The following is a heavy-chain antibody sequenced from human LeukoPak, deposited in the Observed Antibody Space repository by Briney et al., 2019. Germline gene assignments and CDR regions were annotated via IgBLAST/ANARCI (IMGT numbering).Heavy chain of an antibody. Sequence: PSETLSLTCTVSGGSISSSSYYWGWIRQPPGKGLEWIGSIYYSGSTYYNPSLKSRVTISVDTSKNQFSLKLRSVTAADTAVYYCARISGGYQNDAFDIWGQGTMLTVSS. J-gene: IGHJ3*02. CDR3: ARISGGYQNDAFDI. CDR1: GGSISSSSYY. D-gene: IGHD3-22*01. V-gene: IGHV4-39*07. CDR2: IYYSGST.